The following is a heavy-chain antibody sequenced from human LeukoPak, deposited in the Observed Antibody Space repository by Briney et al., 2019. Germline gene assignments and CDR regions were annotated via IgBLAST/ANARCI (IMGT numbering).Heavy chain of an antibody. J-gene: IGHJ4*02. CDR2: ISYDGSNE. CDR1: GFSFSNYG. D-gene: IGHD3-3*01. Sequence: GGSLRLSCTASGFSFSNYGMHWVRQAPGKGLEWITVISYDGSNEYYADSVKGRFTISRDNSKITLYLQMNSLRAEDTAVYYCVKGYYDFDYWGQGTLVAVSS. V-gene: IGHV3-30*18. CDR3: VKGYYDFDY.